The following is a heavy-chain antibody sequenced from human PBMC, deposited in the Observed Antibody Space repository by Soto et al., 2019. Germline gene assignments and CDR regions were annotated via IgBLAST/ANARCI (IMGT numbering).Heavy chain of an antibody. V-gene: IGHV1-46*01. CDR2: INPSGGST. J-gene: IGHJ6*02. Sequence: ASVKVSCKASGYTFTSYYMHWGRQAPGQGLEWMGIINPSGGSTSYAQKFQGRVTMTRDTSTSTVYMELSSLRSEDTAVYYCARDIVVVPAAIEKLEYYYYGMDVWGQ. D-gene: IGHD2-2*01. CDR3: ARDIVVVPAAIEKLEYYYYGMDV. CDR1: GYTFTSYY.